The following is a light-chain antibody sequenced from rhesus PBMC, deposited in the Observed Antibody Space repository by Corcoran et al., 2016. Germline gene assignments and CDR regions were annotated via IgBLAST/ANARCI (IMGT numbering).Light chain of an antibody. CDR2: SAY. Sequence: EIVMTQSPATLSLSPGETATLSCRASESVGSYLAWYQQKPGQAPKLLGHSAYFRATGIPDRFSGSGSRTEFTLTSSSLEPEDVGVYHCQQYNDLLFTFGPGTKLDIK. CDR3: QQYNDLLFT. CDR1: ESVGSY. J-gene: IGKJ3*01. V-gene: IGKV3-40*03.